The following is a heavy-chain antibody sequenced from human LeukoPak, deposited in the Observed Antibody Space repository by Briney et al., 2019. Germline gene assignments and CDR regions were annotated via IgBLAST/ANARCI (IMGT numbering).Heavy chain of an antibody. J-gene: IGHJ4*02. D-gene: IGHD6-13*01. Sequence: PGGSLRLSCAVSGFAFGNYAMTWVRQAPGKGLESVSSISTDGTPYYADSVKGRFTISRDNSKNTLYLQMNSLRAEDTAVYYCAKTAIAAAHDYWGQGTLVTVSS. CDR2: ISTDGTP. V-gene: IGHV3-23*01. CDR3: AKTAIAAAHDY. CDR1: GFAFGNYA.